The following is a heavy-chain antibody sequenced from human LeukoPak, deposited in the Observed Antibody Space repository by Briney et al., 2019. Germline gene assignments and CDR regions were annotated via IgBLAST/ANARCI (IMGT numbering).Heavy chain of an antibody. V-gene: IGHV4-34*01. CDR3: ARLGSSWSEMDY. J-gene: IGHJ4*02. Sequence: SETLSLTCAVYGGSFSGFYWTWIRQSPGKGLEWIGEINQSGSTNYNPSLKSRVTILVDTSKNQFSLEVTSVTAADTAVYYCARLGSSWSEMDYWGQGTLVTVSS. CDR1: GGSFSGFY. CDR2: INQSGST. D-gene: IGHD6-13*01.